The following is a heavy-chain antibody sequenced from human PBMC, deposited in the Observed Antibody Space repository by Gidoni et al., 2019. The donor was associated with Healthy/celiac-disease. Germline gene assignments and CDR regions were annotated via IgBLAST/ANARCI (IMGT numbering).Heavy chain of an antibody. Sequence: EVQLLESGVGLVQPGGSLRPSCAASGFTFSSYAMSWVRQAPGKGLEWVSAISGSGGSTYYADSVKGRFTISRDNSKNTLYLQMNSLRAEDTAVYYCAKVYGSGNPYLDYWGQGTLVTVSS. V-gene: IGHV3-23*01. D-gene: IGHD3-10*01. CDR1: GFTFSSYA. J-gene: IGHJ4*02. CDR3: AKVYGSGNPYLDY. CDR2: ISGSGGST.